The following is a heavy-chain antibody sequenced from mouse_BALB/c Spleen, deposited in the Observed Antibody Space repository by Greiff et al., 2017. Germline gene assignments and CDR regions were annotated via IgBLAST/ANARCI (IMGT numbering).Heavy chain of an antibody. CDR1: GFTFSSYA. Sequence: EVKVVESGGGLVKPGGSLKLSCAASGFTFSSYAMSWVRQTPEKRLEWVATISSGGSYTYYPDSVKGRFTISRDNAKNTLYLQMSSLRSEDTAMYYCARTPSSGYVLDYWGQGTSVTVSS. V-gene: IGHV5-9-3*01. J-gene: IGHJ4*01. CDR3: ARTPSSGYVLDY. D-gene: IGHD3-1*01. CDR2: ISSGGSYT.